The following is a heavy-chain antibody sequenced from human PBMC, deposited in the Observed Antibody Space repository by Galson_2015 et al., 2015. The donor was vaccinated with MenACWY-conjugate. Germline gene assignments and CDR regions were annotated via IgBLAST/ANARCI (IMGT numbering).Heavy chain of an antibody. CDR2: ISDSGSA. D-gene: IGHD3-3*01. CDR3: ARGLSLWSGYQTWFDP. J-gene: IGHJ5*02. CDR1: GGSITNYW. Sequence: SETLSLTCTVSGGSITNYWWSWIRQPPGKGLEWIGSISDSGSANYNSSLKSRVTISVDTSKNQFALRLNSLTAADTAVYYCARGLSLWSGYQTWFDPWGQGTLVTVSS. V-gene: IGHV4-59*08.